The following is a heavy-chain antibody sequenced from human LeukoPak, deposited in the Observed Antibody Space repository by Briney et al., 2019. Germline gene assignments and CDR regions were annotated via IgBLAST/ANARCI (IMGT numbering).Heavy chain of an antibody. CDR2: INHSGST. CDR1: GGSFRGYY. V-gene: IGHV4-34*01. Sequence: KPSETLSLTCAVYGGSFRGYYWSWIRHPPGKGLEWIGEINHSGSTNYNPSLKSRVTISVDTSKNQFSLKLSSVTAADTAVYYCARGRVTRSGYDFWSGYYSACAFDIWGQGTMVTVSS. J-gene: IGHJ3*02. D-gene: IGHD3-3*01. CDR3: ARGRVTRSGYDFWSGYYSACAFDI.